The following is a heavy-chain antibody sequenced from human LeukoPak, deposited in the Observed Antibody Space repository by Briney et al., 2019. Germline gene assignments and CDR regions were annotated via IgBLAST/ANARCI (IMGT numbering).Heavy chain of an antibody. CDR3: AGGKDNSPNCSGGSCLFDP. CDR1: GGSFSGYY. CDR2: INHSGST. J-gene: IGHJ5*02. V-gene: IGHV4-34*01. Sequence: SETLSLTCAVYGGSFSGYYWSWIRQPPGKGLEWIGEINHSGSTNYNPSLKSRVTISVDTSKNQFSLKLSSVTAADTAVYYCAGGKDNSPNCSGGSCLFDPWGQGTLVTVSS. D-gene: IGHD2-15*01.